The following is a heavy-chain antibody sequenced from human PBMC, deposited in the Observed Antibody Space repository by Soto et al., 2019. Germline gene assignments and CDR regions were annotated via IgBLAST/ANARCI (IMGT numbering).Heavy chain of an antibody. D-gene: IGHD3-22*01. V-gene: IGHV1-24*01. Sequence: EASVKVSCKVSGYTLTELSMHWVRQAPGKGLEWMGRFDPEDGETIYAQKFQGRVTMTEDTSTDTAYMELSSLRSEDTAVYYCTTDRSRNDGSVYGLFDYWGQGTLVTVSS. CDR2: FDPEDGET. CDR3: TTDRSRNDGSVYGLFDY. J-gene: IGHJ4*02. CDR1: GYTLTELS.